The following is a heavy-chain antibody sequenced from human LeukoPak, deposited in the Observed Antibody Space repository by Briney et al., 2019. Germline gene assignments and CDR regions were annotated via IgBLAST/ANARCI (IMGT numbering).Heavy chain of an antibody. Sequence: GGSLRLSCAASGFTCSTYAMGWVRQAAGKGLEWVSSISDISGSGVTTFHADSVKGRFTISRDNSKNMLHLQMNSLRAEDTAVYYCAKYSIRGYSYENWYFDLWGRGTLVTVSS. V-gene: IGHV3-23*01. D-gene: IGHD5-18*01. J-gene: IGHJ2*01. CDR1: GFTCSTYA. CDR3: AKYSIRGYSYENWYFDL. CDR2: ISDISGSGVTT.